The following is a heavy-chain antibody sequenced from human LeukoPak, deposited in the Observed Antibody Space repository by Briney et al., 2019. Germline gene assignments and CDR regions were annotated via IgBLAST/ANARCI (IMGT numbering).Heavy chain of an antibody. CDR2: ISSSSSYI. CDR1: RFTFSSYS. CDR3: ARVPGRIAAAEVGY. D-gene: IGHD6-13*01. J-gene: IGHJ4*02. Sequence: GGSLRLSCAASRFTFSSYSMNWVRQAPGKGLEWVSSISSSSSYIYYADSVKGRFTISRDNAKNSLYLQMNSLRAEDTAVYYCARVPGRIAAAEVGYWGQGTLVAVSS. V-gene: IGHV3-21*01.